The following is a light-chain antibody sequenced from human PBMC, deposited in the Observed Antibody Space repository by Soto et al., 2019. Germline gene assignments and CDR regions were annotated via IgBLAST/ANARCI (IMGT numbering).Light chain of an antibody. Sequence: QAVVTQSPSASASLGASVKLTCTLSSGHSSYAIAWHQQQPEKGPRYLMKLNSDGSHNKGDGIPDRFSGSSSGAERYLTISSLQSEDEADYYCQTWDTGIVIFGGGTKLTVL. CDR3: QTWDTGIVI. CDR2: LNSDGSH. V-gene: IGLV4-69*01. CDR1: SGHSSYA. J-gene: IGLJ2*01.